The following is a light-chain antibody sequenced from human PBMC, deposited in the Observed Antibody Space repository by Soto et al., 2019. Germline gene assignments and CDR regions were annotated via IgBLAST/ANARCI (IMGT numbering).Light chain of an antibody. CDR2: ATS. CDR3: QQGYSNRWT. J-gene: IGKJ1*01. Sequence: DIQMTQSPSSLSASVGDRVTITCRASQNTDNYFNWYQHKPGKDPKLLVYATSSLYSGVPSRFRGSGSGTDFTLTITSMQPEEFSTYYCQQGYSNRWTFGQGTNVEIK. CDR1: QNTDNY. V-gene: IGKV1-39*01.